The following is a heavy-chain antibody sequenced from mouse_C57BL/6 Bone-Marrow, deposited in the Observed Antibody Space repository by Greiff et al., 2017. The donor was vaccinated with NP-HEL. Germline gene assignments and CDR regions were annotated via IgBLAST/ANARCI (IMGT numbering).Heavy chain of an antibody. V-gene: IGHV1-18*01. CDR2: INPNNGGT. CDR1: GYTFTDYN. J-gene: IGHJ1*03. CDR3: ARGRLLLGYFDV. Sequence: VQLQQSGPELVKPGASVKIPCKASGYTFTDYNMDWVKQSHGKSLEWIGDINPNNGGTIYNQKFKGKATLTVEKTSSTAYMELRSLTSEDTAVYYCARGRLLLGYFDVWGTGTTVTVSS. D-gene: IGHD2-3*01.